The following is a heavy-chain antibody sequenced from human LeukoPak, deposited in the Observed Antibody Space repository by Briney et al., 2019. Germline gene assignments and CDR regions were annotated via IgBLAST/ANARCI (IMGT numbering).Heavy chain of an antibody. J-gene: IGHJ6*02. CDR2: ISGTGGST. CDR1: GFTFSSHA. D-gene: IGHD2-21*02. Sequence: GGSPRLSCAASGFTFSSHAMSWVRQAPGMGLEWVSAISGTGGSTYYGDSVKGRFTISRDNSKNTLYLQMNSLRVEDAAVYYCAARLPLYGMDVWGQGTTVTVSS. V-gene: IGHV3-23*01. CDR3: AARLPLYGMDV.